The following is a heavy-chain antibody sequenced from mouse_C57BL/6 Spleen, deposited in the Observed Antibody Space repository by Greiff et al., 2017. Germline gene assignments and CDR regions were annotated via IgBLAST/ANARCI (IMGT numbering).Heavy chain of an antibody. D-gene: IGHD3-3*01. CDR3: ARMGGLGQALDY. J-gene: IGHJ2*01. V-gene: IGHV1-64*01. CDR2: IHPSGGGT. CDR1: GYTFTSYW. Sequence: QVQLQESGAELVKPGASVKLSCKASGYTFTSYWMHWVKQRPGQGLEWIGRIHPSGGGTNYKEKFKSKATLTVDKSSSTAYMQLSSLTSEDSAVYYYARMGGLGQALDYWGQGTTLTVSS.